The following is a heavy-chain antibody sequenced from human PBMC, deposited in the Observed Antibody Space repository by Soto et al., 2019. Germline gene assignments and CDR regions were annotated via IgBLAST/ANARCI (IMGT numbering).Heavy chain of an antibody. CDR2: IYHSGST. Sequence: PSETLSLTCAVSGGSISSGGYSWSWIRQPPGKGLEWIGYIYHSGSTYYNPSLKSRVTISVDRSKNQFSLKLSSVTAADTAVYYCAGGGQLVPPIGIDVWGQGTTVTVSS. CDR1: GGSISSGGYS. CDR3: AGGGQLVPPIGIDV. J-gene: IGHJ6*02. V-gene: IGHV4-30-2*01. D-gene: IGHD6-6*01.